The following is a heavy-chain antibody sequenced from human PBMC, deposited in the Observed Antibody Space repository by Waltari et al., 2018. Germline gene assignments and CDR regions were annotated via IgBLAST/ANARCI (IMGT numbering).Heavy chain of an antibody. V-gene: IGHV4-39*07. J-gene: IGHJ4*02. D-gene: IGHD6-19*01. Sequence: QLQLQESGPGLVKPSETLSLTCTVSGGSISSSSYYWGWIRQPPGKGLEWIGSIYYSGSTYYNPSLKSRVTISVDTSKNQFSLKLSSVTAADTAVYYCARGAIAVAVVDYWGQGTLVTVSS. CDR3: ARGAIAVAVVDY. CDR1: GGSISSSSYY. CDR2: IYYSGST.